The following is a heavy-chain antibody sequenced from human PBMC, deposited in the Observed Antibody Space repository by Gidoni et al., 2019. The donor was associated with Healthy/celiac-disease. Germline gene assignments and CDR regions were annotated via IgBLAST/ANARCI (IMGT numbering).Heavy chain of an antibody. Sequence: QVQLQQWGAGLLKPSETLSLTCAVYGGSFSGYYCRWIRQPPGKGLEWIGEINHSGSTNYNPSLKSRVTISVDTSKNQFSRKLSSVTAADTAVYYCARGARQEVRGVIIASYYYYYGMDVWGQGTTVTVSS. V-gene: IGHV4-34*01. CDR2: INHSGST. J-gene: IGHJ6*02. CDR3: ARGARQEVRGVIIASYYYYYGMDV. CDR1: GGSFSGYY. D-gene: IGHD3-10*01.